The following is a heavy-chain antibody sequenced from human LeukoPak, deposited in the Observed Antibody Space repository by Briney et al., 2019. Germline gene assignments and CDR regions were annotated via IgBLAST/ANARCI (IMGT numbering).Heavy chain of an antibody. D-gene: IGHD5-12*01. CDR1: GFTFSSYA. J-gene: IGHJ4*02. Sequence: GGSLRLSCAASGFTFSSYAMHWVRQAPGKGLEWVAVISYDGSNKYYADSVKGRFTISGDNSKNTLYLQMNSLRAEDTAVYYCARATARGYGYFDYWGQGTLVTVSS. V-gene: IGHV3-30-3*01. CDR2: ISYDGSNK. CDR3: ARATARGYGYFDY.